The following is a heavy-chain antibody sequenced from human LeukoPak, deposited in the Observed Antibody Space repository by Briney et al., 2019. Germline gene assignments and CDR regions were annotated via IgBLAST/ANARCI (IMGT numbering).Heavy chain of an antibody. CDR3: ARLSEAAFHY. D-gene: IGHD4/OR15-4a*01. CDR2: ISGSGGST. V-gene: IGHV3-23*01. J-gene: IGHJ4*02. CDR1: GFTFSSYA. Sequence: GGSLRLSCAASGFTFSSYAMSWVRQAPGKGLEWVSAISGSGGSTYYADSVKGRFSISRDNSKNTLYLQMNSLRAEDTAIYYCARLSEAAFHYWGQGTLVTVSS.